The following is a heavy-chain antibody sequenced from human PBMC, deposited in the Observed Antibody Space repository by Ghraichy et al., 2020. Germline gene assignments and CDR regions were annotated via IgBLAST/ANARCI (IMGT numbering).Heavy chain of an antibody. J-gene: IGHJ4*02. D-gene: IGHD2-2*01. CDR2: ISYDGSNK. CDR1: GFTFSSYA. V-gene: IGHV3-30*04. CDR3: ARPGYCSSTSCPGDYYFDY. Sequence: SLNISCAASGFTFSSYAMHWVRQAPGKGLEWVAVISYDGSNKYYADSVKGRFTISRDNSKNTLYLQMNSLRAEDTAVYYCARPGYCSSTSCPGDYYFDYWGQGTLVTVSS.